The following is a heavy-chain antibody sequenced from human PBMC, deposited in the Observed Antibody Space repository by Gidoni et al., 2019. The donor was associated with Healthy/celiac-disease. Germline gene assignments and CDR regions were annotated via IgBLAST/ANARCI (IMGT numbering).Heavy chain of an antibody. D-gene: IGHD2-15*01. CDR3: ARPYCSGGSCYGMDV. CDR1: GFPFSDYY. V-gene: IGHV3-11*05. CDR2: ISSSSSYT. Sequence: QVQLVESGGGLVKPGGSLRLSCAASGFPFSDYYMSWIRQAPGKGLEWVSYISSSSSYTNYADSVKGRFTISRDNAKNSLYLQMNSLRAEDTAVYYCARPYCSGGSCYGMDVWGQGTTVTVSS. J-gene: IGHJ6*02.